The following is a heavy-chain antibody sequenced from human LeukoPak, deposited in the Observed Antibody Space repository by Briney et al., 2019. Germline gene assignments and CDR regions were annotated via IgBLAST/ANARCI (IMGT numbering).Heavy chain of an antibody. CDR2: INSDGSST. V-gene: IGHV3-74*01. CDR1: GLTFSSYW. J-gene: IGHJ4*02. CDR3: ARDAFGVDKSPL. D-gene: IGHD3-3*01. Sequence: PGGSLRLSCAASGLTFSSYWMHWVRQAPGKGLVWVSRINSDGSSTSYADSEKGRFTISRDNAKNTLHLQMNSLRAEDTAVYYCARDAFGVDKSPLWGQGTLVTVSS.